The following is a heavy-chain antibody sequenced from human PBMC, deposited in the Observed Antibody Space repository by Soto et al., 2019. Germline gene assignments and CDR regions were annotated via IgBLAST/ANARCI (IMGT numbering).Heavy chain of an antibody. Sequence: QVQLVQSGAEVKKPGSSVKVSCKASGGTFSSYAISWVRQAPGQGLEWMGGIIPIFGTANYAQKFQGRVTITADESTSTAYMELSSLRSEDTAVYYCARDGGGDTAMAQDYYYGMDVWGQGPTVTVSS. CDR1: GGTFSSYA. J-gene: IGHJ6*02. V-gene: IGHV1-69*12. D-gene: IGHD5-18*01. CDR3: ARDGGGDTAMAQDYYYGMDV. CDR2: IIPIFGTA.